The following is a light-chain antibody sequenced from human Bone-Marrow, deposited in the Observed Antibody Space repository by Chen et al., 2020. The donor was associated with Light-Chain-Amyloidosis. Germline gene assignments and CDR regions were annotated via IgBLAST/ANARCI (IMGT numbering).Light chain of an antibody. CDR2: EDD. CDR3: QSYQGSSQGV. Sequence: NFMLTQPHSVSESPGKTVIISCTRSSGSIATNYVQWYQQRPGSSPTTVIYEDDQRPSGVPDRFSGSIDRSSSSASLTTSGLKTEDDADYYCQSYQGSSQGVFGGGTKLTVL. V-gene: IGLV6-57*01. CDR1: SGSIATNY. J-gene: IGLJ3*02.